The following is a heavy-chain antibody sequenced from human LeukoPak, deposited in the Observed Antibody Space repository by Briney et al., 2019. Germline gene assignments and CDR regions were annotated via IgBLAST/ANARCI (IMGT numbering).Heavy chain of an antibody. CDR3: AREIFNGFDI. J-gene: IGHJ3*02. CDR2: ISYDGSNK. Sequence: GGSLRLSCAGSGFTFRSYAMHWVRQAPGKGLEWVAVISYDGSNKDSADSVKGRFTISRDNSKNTLYLQMNSLRAEDTAFYYCAREIFNGFDIWGQGTMVTVSS. V-gene: IGHV3-30-3*01. CDR1: GFTFRSYA.